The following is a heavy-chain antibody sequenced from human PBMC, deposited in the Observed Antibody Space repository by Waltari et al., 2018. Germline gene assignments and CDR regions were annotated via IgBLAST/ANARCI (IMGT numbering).Heavy chain of an antibody. D-gene: IGHD6-19*01. CDR3: AYPGYSSGWLGTAAFDI. CDR1: GYTFTSYA. Sequence: QVQLVQSGAEVKKPGASVKVSCKASGYTFTSYAMHWVRQAPGQRLEWMGGINAGNGNTKYSQNFPGRVTITMNTSASTAYMELSSLRSEDTAVYYCAYPGYSSGWLGTAAFDIWGQGTMVTVSS. V-gene: IGHV1-3*01. J-gene: IGHJ3*02. CDR2: INAGNGNT.